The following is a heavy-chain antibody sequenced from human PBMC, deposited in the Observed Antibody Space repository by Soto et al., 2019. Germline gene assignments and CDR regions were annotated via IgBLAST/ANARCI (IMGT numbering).Heavy chain of an antibody. CDR1: GYTFIHYY. CDR2: INPNGGST. Sequence: QVQLVQSGAEVKKPGASVKISCKASGYTFIHYYIHWVRQAPGQGLEWMAIINPNGGSTNYAQKFQGRVTVTSDTSTTTVSMELNSLESDDTAVSFCARSLLQGDFWGQGTLVTVSS. J-gene: IGHJ4*02. D-gene: IGHD2-21*01. CDR3: ARSLLQGDF. V-gene: IGHV1-46*01.